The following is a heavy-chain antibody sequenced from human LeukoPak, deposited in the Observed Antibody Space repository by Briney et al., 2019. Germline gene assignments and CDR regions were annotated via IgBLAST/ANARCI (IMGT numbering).Heavy chain of an antibody. CDR1: GYTFTSNY. CDR2: IYPRDGST. D-gene: IGHD3-16*01. J-gene: IGHJ4*02. Sequence: GASVKVSCKASGYTFTSNYIHWVRQAPGQGLEWMGMIYPRDGSTSYAQKFQGRVTVTRDTSTSTVYKELRSLRSEDTAIYYCAKLATSDTGETYWGQGTLVTVSS. CDR3: AKLATSDTGETY. V-gene: IGHV1-46*01.